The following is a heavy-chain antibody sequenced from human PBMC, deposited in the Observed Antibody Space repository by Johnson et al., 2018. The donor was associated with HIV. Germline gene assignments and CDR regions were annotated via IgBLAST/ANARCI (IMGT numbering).Heavy chain of an antibody. CDR2: IKQDGSEK. CDR1: GITFSDYA. Sequence: VQLVESGGGVVQPGRSLRLSCAASGITFSDYAMHWVRQAPGKGLEWVANIKQDGSEKYYVDSVKGRFTISRDNAKNSLYLQMNSLRAEDTAVYYCTTDPPGMSSTSERDAFDIWGQGTMVTVSS. CDR3: TTDPPGMSSTSERDAFDI. D-gene: IGHD2-2*01. J-gene: IGHJ3*02. V-gene: IGHV3-7*01.